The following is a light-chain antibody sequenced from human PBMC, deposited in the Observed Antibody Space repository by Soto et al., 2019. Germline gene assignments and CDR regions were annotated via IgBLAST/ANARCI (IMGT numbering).Light chain of an antibody. CDR1: QDINNY. J-gene: IGKJ4*01. CDR2: DAS. V-gene: IGKV1-33*01. CDR3: QQYKNLLS. Sequence: DIQMTQSPSSLSASVGDRVTITCRATQDINNYLNWYQQKPGKAPKLLIYDASNLQRGVPSRFSGSGSWTDFTFPNSRLQAEGNGTYYCQQYKNLLSFGGGTKVELK.